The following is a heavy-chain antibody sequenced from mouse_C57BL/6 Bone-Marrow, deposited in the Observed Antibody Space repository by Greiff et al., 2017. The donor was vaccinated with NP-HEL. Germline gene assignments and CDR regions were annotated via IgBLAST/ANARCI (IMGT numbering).Heavy chain of an antibody. D-gene: IGHD1-1*01. Sequence: VKLKESGAELVRPGASVTLSCKASGYTFTDYEMHWVKQTPVHGLEWIGAIDPETGGTAYNQKFKGKAILTADKSSSTAYMELRSLTSEDSAVYYCTHYGSSYDFDYWGQGTTLTVSS. CDR1: GYTFTDYE. V-gene: IGHV1-15*01. CDR3: THYGSSYDFDY. J-gene: IGHJ2*01. CDR2: IDPETGGT.